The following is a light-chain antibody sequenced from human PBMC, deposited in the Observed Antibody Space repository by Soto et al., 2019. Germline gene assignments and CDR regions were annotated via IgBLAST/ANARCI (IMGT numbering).Light chain of an antibody. CDR3: QHYGSLVLT. CDR1: QSVSSSH. Sequence: EIGLTQSPGTLSLSPGERATLSFRASQSVSSSHLAWYQQKPGQAPRLLIYGASSRATGIPDRFSGSGSGTDFTLTISRLEPEDFAVYYCQHYGSLVLTFGGGTKVEIK. CDR2: GAS. J-gene: IGKJ4*01. V-gene: IGKV3-20*01.